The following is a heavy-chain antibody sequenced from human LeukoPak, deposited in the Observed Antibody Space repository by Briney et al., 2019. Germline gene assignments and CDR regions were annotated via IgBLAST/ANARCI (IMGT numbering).Heavy chain of an antibody. D-gene: IGHD6-13*01. CDR1: GYTFTSYD. V-gene: IGHV1-8*01. Sequence: ASVKLSCKASGYTFTSYDSNWVRQATGQGLEWMGWMNPNSGNTGYAQKCQGRVTMTRNTSISTAYMELSSLRSEDTAVYYCARLGIGSSYDYYYYYMDVWGKGTAVTVSS. J-gene: IGHJ6*03. CDR3: ARLGIGSSYDYYYYYMDV. CDR2: MNPNSGNT.